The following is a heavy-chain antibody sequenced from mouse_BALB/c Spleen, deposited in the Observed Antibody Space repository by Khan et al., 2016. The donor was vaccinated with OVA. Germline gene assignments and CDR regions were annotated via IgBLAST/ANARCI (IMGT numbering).Heavy chain of an antibody. D-gene: IGHD2-5*01. CDR2: LSPCNGYT. CDR3: VSDRAYYSNDGWFAY. CDR1: GYSFTSYT. Sequence: VELVESGAELARPGASVKMSCNASGYSFTSYTIHWIKLRLGQDLEWIGYLSPCNGYTNYNQKFKDKATLTGDTSSTTAYMQMSSLTSDDSAVYNCVSDRAYYSNDGWFAYWGQGTLVTVSA. J-gene: IGHJ3*01. V-gene: IGHV1-4*01.